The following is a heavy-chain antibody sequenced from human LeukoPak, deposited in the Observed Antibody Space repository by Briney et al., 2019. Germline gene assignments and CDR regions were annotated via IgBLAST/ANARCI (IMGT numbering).Heavy chain of an antibody. V-gene: IGHV3-74*01. CDR1: GFTFSNYW. CDR2: INRDGRST. J-gene: IGHJ4*02. Sequence: GGSLRLSCAASGFTFSNYWMHWVRQAPGKGLVWVSRINRDGRSTNYANSVKGRFTISRDNAKNTVFLQMNSLRAEDTAVYYCASSPSGYWWNFDCWGQGTLVTVSS. D-gene: IGHD3-22*01. CDR3: ASSPSGYWWNFDC.